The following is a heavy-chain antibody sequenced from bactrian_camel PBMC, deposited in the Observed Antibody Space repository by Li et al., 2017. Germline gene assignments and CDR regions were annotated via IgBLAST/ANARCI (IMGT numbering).Heavy chain of an antibody. CDR1: GSVQRTNC. V-gene: IGHV3S53*01. CDR3: ANAWDGAWSGS. D-gene: IGHD8*01. CDR2: DNGVGTT. Sequence: VQLVESGGGSVQAGGSLRLSCAASGSVQRTNCMGWFRQAPGKERDWVATDNGVGTTYYGDSVKGRFAISRDNAKNTVYLQMNNLKTEDTALYYCANAWDGAWSGSRGQGTQVTVS. J-gene: IGHJ4*01.